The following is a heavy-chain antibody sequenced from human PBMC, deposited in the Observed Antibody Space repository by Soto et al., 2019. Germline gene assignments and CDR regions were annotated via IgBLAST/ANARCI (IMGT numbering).Heavy chain of an antibody. D-gene: IGHD6-19*01. CDR3: ANAPSGWLAISYFDY. Sequence: GGSLRLSCAASGFTFSSYAMSWVRQAPGKGLEWVSAISGSGGSTYYADSVKGRFTISRDNSKNTLYLQMNSLRAEDTAVYYCANAPSGWLAISYFDYWGQGTLVTVSS. CDR2: ISGSGGST. V-gene: IGHV3-23*01. CDR1: GFTFSSYA. J-gene: IGHJ4*02.